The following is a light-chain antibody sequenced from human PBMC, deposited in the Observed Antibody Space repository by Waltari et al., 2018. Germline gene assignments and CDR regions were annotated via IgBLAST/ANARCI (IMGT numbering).Light chain of an antibody. CDR3: QVWDSSTVV. CDR2: RDS. V-gene: IGLV3-9*01. Sequence: SYELTQPLSVSVALGQTARITCGGNNIGSKNVHWYQQKPGQAPELVIYRDSNRPSGIPERFSGSNSGNTATLTISRAQAGDEADYYCQVWDSSTVVFGGGTKLTVL. CDR1: NIGSKN. J-gene: IGLJ2*01.